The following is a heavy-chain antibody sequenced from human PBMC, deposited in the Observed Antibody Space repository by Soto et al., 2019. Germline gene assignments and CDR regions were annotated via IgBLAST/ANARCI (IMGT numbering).Heavy chain of an antibody. J-gene: IGHJ6*02. V-gene: IGHV3-21*04. Sequence: GGSLRLSCEASGFTFSRVSMNWVRQVPGKGLEWVASISSASSETWYADSVKGRFIISRDNAQNSVYLEMNSLSAADTAVYYCARGVSSSQKRFYYRMDVWGQGTTVTVSS. CDR3: ARGVSSSQKRFYYRMDV. CDR1: GFTFSRVS. D-gene: IGHD6-6*01. CDR2: ISSASSET.